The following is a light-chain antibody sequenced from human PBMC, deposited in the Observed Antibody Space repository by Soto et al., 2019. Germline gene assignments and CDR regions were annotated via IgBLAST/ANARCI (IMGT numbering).Light chain of an antibody. CDR1: QSLLYSSNNKNY. V-gene: IGKV4-1*01. CDR2: WSS. Sequence: DIVMTQSPDSLAVSLGERATIDCRSSQSLLYSSNNKNYLAWYQQKPGQPPTLLIYWSSTRESGVPDRFSGSGSGTDFTLTISSLQAEDVAVYYCQQYYGTPITFGQGTRLEIK. CDR3: QQYYGTPIT. J-gene: IGKJ5*01.